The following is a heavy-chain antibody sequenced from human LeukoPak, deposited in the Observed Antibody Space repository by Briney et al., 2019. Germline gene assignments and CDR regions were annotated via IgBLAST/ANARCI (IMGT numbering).Heavy chain of an antibody. D-gene: IGHD4/OR15-4a*01. CDR2: LSGHSIAT. Sequence: GGSLRLSCAASGFTFSNYAMTWVRQAPGRGLEWVSSLSGHSIATHYADSVKGRFTISRDNSKNTLYLQLNSLGAEDTAVYYCARTRSWCFDPWGQGTLVTVSS. CDR1: GFTFSNYA. CDR3: ARTRSWCFDP. J-gene: IGHJ5*02. V-gene: IGHV3-23*01.